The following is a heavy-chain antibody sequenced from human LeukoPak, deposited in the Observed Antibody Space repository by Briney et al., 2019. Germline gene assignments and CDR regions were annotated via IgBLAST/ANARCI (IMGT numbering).Heavy chain of an antibody. CDR3: AKSNAWDWFDP. CDR2: IYHSGST. V-gene: IGHV4-38-2*02. CDR1: GYSISSGYY. D-gene: IGHD4-11*01. Sequence: SETLSLTCTVSGYSISSGYYWGWIRQPPGKGLEWIGSIYHSGSTYYNPSLKSRVTISVDTSKNQFSLKLSSVTAADTAVYYCAKSNAWDWFDPWGQGTLVTVSS. J-gene: IGHJ5*02.